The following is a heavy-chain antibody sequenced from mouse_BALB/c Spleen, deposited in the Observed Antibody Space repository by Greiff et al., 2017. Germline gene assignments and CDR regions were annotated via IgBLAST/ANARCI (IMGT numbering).Heavy chain of an antibody. V-gene: IGHV2-9*02. CDR3: ATYGSSRAWFAY. D-gene: IGHD1-1*01. J-gene: IGHJ3*01. CDR2: IWAGGST. Sequence: VKLMESGPGLVAPSQSLSITCTVSGFSLTSYGVHWVRQPPGKGLEWLGVIWAGGSTNYNSALMSRLSISKDNSKSQVFLKMNSLQTDDTAMYYCATYGSSRAWFAYWGQGTLVTVSA. CDR1: GFSLTSYG.